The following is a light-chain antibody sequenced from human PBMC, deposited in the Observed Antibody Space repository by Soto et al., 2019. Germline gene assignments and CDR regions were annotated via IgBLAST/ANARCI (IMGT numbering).Light chain of an antibody. Sequence: EIVLTQSPGTLSLSPGERATLSCRASQSVSSSYLAWYQQKPGQAPRLLIYGASGRATGIPDRFSGGGSGADFTLTISRVGAEDFGVYYCEQYGSSRPVTFGQGTRVEIK. CDR3: EQYGSSRPVT. CDR1: QSVSSSY. V-gene: IGKV3-20*01. CDR2: GAS. J-gene: IGKJ5*01.